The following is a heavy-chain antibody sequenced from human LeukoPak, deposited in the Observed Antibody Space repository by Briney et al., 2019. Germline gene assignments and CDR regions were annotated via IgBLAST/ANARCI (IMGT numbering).Heavy chain of an antibody. CDR2: ISAYNGNT. CDR3: ARWYCGGGSCYSYYYGMDV. J-gene: IGHJ6*02. CDR1: GYTFTIYG. Sequence: ASVQVSCKASGYTFTIYGISWVRQAPGQGLEWMGWISAYNGNTKYVQKLQGRVTMTTDSSTSTAYMELRSLTSDDTAVYYCARWYCGGGSCYSYYYGMDVWGQGTTVTVSS. V-gene: IGHV1-18*01. D-gene: IGHD2-15*01.